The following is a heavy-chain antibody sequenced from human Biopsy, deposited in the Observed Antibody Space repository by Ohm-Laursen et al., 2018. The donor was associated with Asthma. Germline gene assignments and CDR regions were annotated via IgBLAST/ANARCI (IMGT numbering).Heavy chain of an antibody. CDR2: ISVYNGDT. CDR3: ARHRGYCTGGSCYPDFDY. V-gene: IGHV1-18*01. Sequence: ASVKVSCKASGYTFSSFGISWVRQAPGQGLDWMGGISVYNGDTDYAQKLQGRVTMTTDTSTSTAYMELRSLRSDDTAVYYCARHRGYCTGGSCYPDFDYWGQGTLVTVSS. D-gene: IGHD2-15*01. CDR1: GYTFSSFG. J-gene: IGHJ4*02.